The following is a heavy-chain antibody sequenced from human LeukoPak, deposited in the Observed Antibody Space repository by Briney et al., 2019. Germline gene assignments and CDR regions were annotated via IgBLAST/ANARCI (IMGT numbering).Heavy chain of an antibody. V-gene: IGHV3-30*07. Sequence: PGGSLRLSCAASGFTFSSYAMHWVRQAPGKGLEWVAVIWYDGSNKYYADSVKGRFTISRDNSKNTLYLQMNSLRAEDTAVYYCAKAWGYCSSTSCSPQPVYYYMDVWGKGTTVTVSS. J-gene: IGHJ6*03. CDR1: GFTFSSYA. D-gene: IGHD2-2*01. CDR3: AKAWGYCSSTSCSPQPVYYYMDV. CDR2: IWYDGSNK.